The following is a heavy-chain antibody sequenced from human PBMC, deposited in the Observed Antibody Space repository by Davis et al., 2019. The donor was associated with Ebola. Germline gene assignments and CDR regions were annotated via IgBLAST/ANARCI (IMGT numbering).Heavy chain of an antibody. CDR2: IKQDGSEK. CDR3: ARDSDDYSSDY. Sequence: GESLKISCAASGFTFTRFWMSWVRQAPGKGLEWVANIKQDGSEKFYVDSVKGRFTISRDNAKNSLYLQMNSLRAEDTAVYYCARDSDDYSSDYWGQGTLVTVSS. V-gene: IGHV3-7*03. J-gene: IGHJ4*02. D-gene: IGHD4-11*01. CDR1: GFTFTRFW.